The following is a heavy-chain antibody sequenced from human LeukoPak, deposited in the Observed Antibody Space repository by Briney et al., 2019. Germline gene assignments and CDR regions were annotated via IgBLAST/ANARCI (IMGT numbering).Heavy chain of an antibody. D-gene: IGHD3-9*01. J-gene: IGHJ5*02. CDR3: ARDYDVLTAYPPTQLFDP. V-gene: IGHV4-59*12. CDR2: IYYSGST. Sequence: PSETLSLTCTVSGGSINSYYWSWIRQPPGKGLEWIGYIYYSGSTNYNPSLKSRVTISVDTSKNQFSLKLNSVTAADTAVYYCARDYDVLTAYPPTQLFDPWGQGTLVTVSS. CDR1: GGSINSYY.